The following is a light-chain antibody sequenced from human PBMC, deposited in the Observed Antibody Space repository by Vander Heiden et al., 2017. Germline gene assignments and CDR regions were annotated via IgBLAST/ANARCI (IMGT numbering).Light chain of an antibody. CDR2: IYN. J-gene: IGLJ1*01. Sequence: SLRTHPPPASGTPCQTVTISCSGSISNIGSNTVNWYQQLPGTPPTLLILIYNQRTSAVPDRFSFSNSGTYDSPALTGFESEDEAEDDYSGCADTINGREVFGTGTKVTVL. CDR1: ISNIGSNT. CDR3: SGCADTINGREV. V-gene: IGLV1-44*01.